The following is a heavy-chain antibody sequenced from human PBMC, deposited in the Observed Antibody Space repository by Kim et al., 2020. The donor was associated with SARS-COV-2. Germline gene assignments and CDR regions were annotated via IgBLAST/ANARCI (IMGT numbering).Heavy chain of an antibody. D-gene: IGHD6-6*01. V-gene: IGHV4-59*01. Sequence: YNPSRKSRVTISVDTSKNQFSLKLSSVTAADTAVYYCARDEDSPGGAFDIWGQGTMVTVSS. CDR3: ARDEDSPGGAFDI. J-gene: IGHJ3*02.